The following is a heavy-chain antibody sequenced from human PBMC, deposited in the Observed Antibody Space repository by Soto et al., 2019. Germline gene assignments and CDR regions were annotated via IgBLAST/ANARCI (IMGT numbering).Heavy chain of an antibody. Sequence: GGSLRLSCAASGFTVSSNYMSWVRQAPGKGLEWVSVIYSGGSTYYADSVKGRFTISRDNSKNTLYLQMNSLRAEDTAVYYCARDRSGIGYSSSPLHYYYYYMDVWGKGTTVTVSS. CDR1: GFTVSSNY. J-gene: IGHJ6*03. CDR3: ARDRSGIGYSSSPLHYYYYYMDV. V-gene: IGHV3-66*01. CDR2: IYSGGST. D-gene: IGHD6-6*01.